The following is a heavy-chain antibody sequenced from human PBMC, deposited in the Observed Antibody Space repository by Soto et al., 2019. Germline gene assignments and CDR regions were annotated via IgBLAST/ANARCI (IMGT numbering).Heavy chain of an antibody. CDR1: GFTFSSYW. CDR3: ARTDGWGYSNYATPETSYYYYGMDV. J-gene: IGHJ6*02. D-gene: IGHD4-4*01. CDR2: INSDGSST. Sequence: GGSLRLSCAASGFTFSSYWMHWVRQAPGKGLVWVSRINSDGSSTSYADSVKGRFTISRDNAKNTLYLQMNSMRAEDTAVYYCARTDGWGYSNYATPETSYYYYGMDVWGQGTTVTVSS. V-gene: IGHV3-74*01.